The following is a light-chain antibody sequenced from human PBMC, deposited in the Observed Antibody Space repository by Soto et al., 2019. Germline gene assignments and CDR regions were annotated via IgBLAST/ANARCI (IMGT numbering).Light chain of an antibody. CDR3: QQRSNWPPGYT. CDR2: DTF. J-gene: IGKJ2*01. V-gene: IGKV3-11*01. CDR1: QSVSSH. Sequence: ELVLTQSPATLSLSPGERATLSCRASQSVSSHLDWYQQKPGQAPRLLMYDTFNRATGIPARFNGSGSGTDVTLTISSLEPQDFAVYYCQQRSNWPPGYTFGQGTKLEI.